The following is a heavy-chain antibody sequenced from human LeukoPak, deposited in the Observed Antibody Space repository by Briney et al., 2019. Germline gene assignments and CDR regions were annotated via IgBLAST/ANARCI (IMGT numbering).Heavy chain of an antibody. CDR2: IYTRGRT. V-gene: IGHV4-4*07. J-gene: IGHJ4*02. D-gene: IGHD3-3*01. CDR1: GGSISSYY. CDR3: AREKTIFRSLDD. Sequence: PSETLSLTCTVSGGSISSYYWSWIRQPAGKGLEWIGRIYTRGRTNYNPPLKSRVPMPVTTSKNHFSLKLTPVNAPARVVNYEAREKTIFRSLDDWGQGTLVT.